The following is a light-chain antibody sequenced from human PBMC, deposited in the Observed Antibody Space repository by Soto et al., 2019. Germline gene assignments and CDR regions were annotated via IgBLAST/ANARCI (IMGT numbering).Light chain of an antibody. CDR2: GAS. CDR3: QQYNNWPIT. J-gene: IGKJ5*01. V-gene: IGKV3-15*01. CDR1: QSVSSN. Sequence: EIVFTQSPATLSVSPGERATLSCRASQSVSSNLAWYQQKPGQAPRLLIYGASTRATGVPARFSGSGSGTEFTLTINSLKSEDFAVYYCQQYNNWPITFGQGTRVDIK.